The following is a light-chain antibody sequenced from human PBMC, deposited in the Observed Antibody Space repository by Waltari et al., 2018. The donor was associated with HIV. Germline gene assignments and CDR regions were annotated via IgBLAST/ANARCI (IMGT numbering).Light chain of an antibody. CDR1: QTISKF. CDR2: ATS. J-gene: IGKJ2*01. CDR3: QQSFSVPYT. V-gene: IGKV1-39*01. Sequence: DIQMTQSPSSLSASVGDRVTITCRASQTISKFLNWYRQKPGKAPELLIYATSSLQSGVPSRFSGSGSGIDFTLTISSLQPEDFATFYCQQSFSVPYTFGQGTKLDIK.